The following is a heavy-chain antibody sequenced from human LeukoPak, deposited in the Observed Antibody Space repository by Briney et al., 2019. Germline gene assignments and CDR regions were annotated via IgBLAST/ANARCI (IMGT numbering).Heavy chain of an antibody. V-gene: IGHV3-48*01. CDR1: GFTFSSYA. D-gene: IGHD3-22*01. CDR2: ISSSSSTI. J-gene: IGHJ4*02. Sequence: PGGSLRLSCAASGFTFSSYAMSWVRQAPGKGLEWVSYISSSSSTIYYADSVKGRFTISRDNAKNSLYLQMNSLRAEDTAVYYCQWGLDYYDSSGELDYWGQGTLVTVSS. CDR3: QWGLDYYDSSGELDY.